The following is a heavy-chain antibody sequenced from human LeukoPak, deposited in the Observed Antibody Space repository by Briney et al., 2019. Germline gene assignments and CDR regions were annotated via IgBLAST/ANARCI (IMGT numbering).Heavy chain of an antibody. CDR3: ASSYYYDSSGYRVDAFDI. Sequence: SETLSLTCTVSGGSISSYYWSWIRQPPGKGLEWIGYIYYSGSTNYNPSLKSRVTISVDTSKNQFSLKLSSVTAADTAVYYCASSYYYDSSGYRVDAFDIWGQGTMVTVSS. D-gene: IGHD3-22*01. J-gene: IGHJ3*02. CDR2: IYYSGST. V-gene: IGHV4-59*01. CDR1: GGSISSYY.